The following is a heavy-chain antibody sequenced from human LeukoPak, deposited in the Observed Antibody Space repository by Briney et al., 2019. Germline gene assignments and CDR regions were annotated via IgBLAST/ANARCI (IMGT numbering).Heavy chain of an antibody. D-gene: IGHD6-13*01. Sequence: ETGGSLRLSCAASGFTFSSYSMNWVRQAPGKGLEWVSYISSSSTIYYADSVKGRFTISRDNAKNSLYLQMNSLRAEDTAVYYCARDLAARGYFDYWGQGTLVTVSS. CDR3: ARDLAARGYFDY. J-gene: IGHJ4*02. V-gene: IGHV3-48*01. CDR2: ISSSSTI. CDR1: GFTFSSYS.